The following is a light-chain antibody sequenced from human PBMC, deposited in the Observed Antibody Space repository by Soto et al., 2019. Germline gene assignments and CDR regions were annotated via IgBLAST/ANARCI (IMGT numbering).Light chain of an antibody. CDR1: SSDVGGYNY. CDR2: EVS. J-gene: IGLJ1*01. CDR3: SSYAGSNNFV. Sequence: QSVLTQPPSASGSPGQSVTISCTGTSSDVGGYNYVSWYQRHPGKAPKLMIYEVSERPSGVPDRSSGSKSSNTASLTVSGLQAEDEADYYCSSYAGSNNFVFGTGTKVIVL. V-gene: IGLV2-8*01.